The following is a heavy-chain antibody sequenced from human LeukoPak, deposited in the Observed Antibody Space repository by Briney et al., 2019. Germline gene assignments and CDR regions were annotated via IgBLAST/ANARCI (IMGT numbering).Heavy chain of an antibody. CDR2: IYPGDSDT. CDR1: GYSFTSYW. Sequence: GESLKISCKGSGYSFTSYWTGWVRQMPGKGLEWMGIIYPGDSDTRYSPSFQGQVTISADKSISTAYLQWSSLKASDTAMYYCARRGAGYCSSTSCYTSQYFDYWGQGTLVTVSS. D-gene: IGHD2-2*02. V-gene: IGHV5-51*01. J-gene: IGHJ4*02. CDR3: ARRGAGYCSSTSCYTSQYFDY.